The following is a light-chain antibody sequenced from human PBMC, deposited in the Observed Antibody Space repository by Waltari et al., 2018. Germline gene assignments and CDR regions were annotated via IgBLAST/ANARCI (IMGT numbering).Light chain of an antibody. V-gene: IGKV1-13*02. CDR1: QGISSY. CDR3: QQGNSYPRT. Sequence: IQMSQSPSSLSASVGDRVTITCRASQGISSYLNWYQQKPGKAPKLLIYYANSLASGVPSRFSGSGSGTEFTLAISSLQPEDFATYYCQQGNSYPRTFGQGTKVEIK. J-gene: IGKJ1*01. CDR2: YAN.